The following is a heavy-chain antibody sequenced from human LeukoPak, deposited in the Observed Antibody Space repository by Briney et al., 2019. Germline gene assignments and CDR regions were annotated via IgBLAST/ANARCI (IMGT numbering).Heavy chain of an antibody. CDR1: GGSFSGYY. Sequence: SETLSLTCAVYGGSFSGYYWGWIRQPPGKGLEWIGSIYYSGSTYYNPSLKSRVTISVDTSKNQFSLKLSSVTAADTAVYYCARVLVYSSGWYWFDPWGQGTLVTVSS. D-gene: IGHD6-19*01. J-gene: IGHJ5*02. CDR2: IYYSGST. V-gene: IGHV4-34*01. CDR3: ARVLVYSSGWYWFDP.